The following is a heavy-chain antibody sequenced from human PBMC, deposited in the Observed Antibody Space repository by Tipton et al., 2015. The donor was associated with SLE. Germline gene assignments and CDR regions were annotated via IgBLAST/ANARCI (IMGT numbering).Heavy chain of an antibody. V-gene: IGHV4-31*03. D-gene: IGHD5-24*01. J-gene: IGHJ4*02. CDR1: GDSIRTTGYY. CDR3: ARAKSWLPLDF. Sequence: TLSLTCTASGDSIRTTGYYWSWIRQQPGKGLEWIGYIYYSGSLYYNPSLSSRLTISIDTSKNQFSLKLGSVTAADTAIYYCARAKSWLPLDFWGLGTLVAVSS. CDR2: IYYSGSL.